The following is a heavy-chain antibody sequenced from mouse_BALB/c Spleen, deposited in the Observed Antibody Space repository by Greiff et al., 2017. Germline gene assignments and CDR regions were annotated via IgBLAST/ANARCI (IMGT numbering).Heavy chain of an antibody. J-gene: IGHJ1*01. Sequence: EVMLVESGGGLVKPGGSLKLSCAASGFTFSDYYMYWVRQTPEKRLEWVATISDGGSYTYYPDSVKGRFTISRDNAKNNLYLQMSSLKSEDTAMYYCARAPYGNYNWYFDVWGAGTTVTVSS. CDR2: ISDGGSYT. D-gene: IGHD2-1*01. V-gene: IGHV5-4*02. CDR1: GFTFSDYY. CDR3: ARAPYGNYNWYFDV.